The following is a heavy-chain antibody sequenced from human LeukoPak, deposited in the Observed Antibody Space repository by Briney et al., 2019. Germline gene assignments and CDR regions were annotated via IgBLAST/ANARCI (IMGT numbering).Heavy chain of an antibody. CDR1: GFSFSNYA. D-gene: IGHD2-15*01. CDR2: ISDGGGST. V-gene: IGHV3-23*01. Sequence: PGGSLRLSCAASGFSFSNYAMSWVRQAPGKGLEWVSIISDGGGSTYYADSVKGRFTISRDNSKSTLCLQMNSLRAEDTAVYYCAKQLGYCSDGSCYFPYWGQGTLVTVSS. CDR3: AKQLGYCSDGSCYFPY. J-gene: IGHJ4*02.